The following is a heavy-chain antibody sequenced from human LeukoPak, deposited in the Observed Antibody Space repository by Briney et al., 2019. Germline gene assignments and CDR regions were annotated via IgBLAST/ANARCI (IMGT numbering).Heavy chain of an antibody. V-gene: IGHV4-59*01. CDR3: AREEGWFDP. CDR2: IYYSGST. J-gene: IGHJ5*02. Sequence: SDTLSLTCTVSGGSISSYYWSWIRQPPGKGLEWIGYIYYSGSTNYNPSLKSRVTISVDTSKNQFSLKLSSVTAADTAVYYCAREEGWFDPWGQGTLVTVSS. CDR1: GGSISSYY.